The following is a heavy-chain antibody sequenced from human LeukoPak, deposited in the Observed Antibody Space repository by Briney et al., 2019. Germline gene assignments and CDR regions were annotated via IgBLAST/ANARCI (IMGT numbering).Heavy chain of an antibody. CDR2: INPSGGSA. CDR1: GCTFTSYY. CDR3: ASERVDSGFFDY. J-gene: IGHJ4*02. V-gene: IGHV1-46*01. D-gene: IGHD3-22*01. Sequence: ASVKVSCKASGCTFTSYYMHWVRQAPGQGLEWMGIINPSGGSANYAQKFQGRVTMTRDTSTSTVYMELSSLRSEDTAVYYCASERVDSGFFDYWGQGTLVTVSS.